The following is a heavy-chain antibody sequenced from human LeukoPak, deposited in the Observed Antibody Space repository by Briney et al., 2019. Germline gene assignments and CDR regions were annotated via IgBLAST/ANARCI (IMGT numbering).Heavy chain of an antibody. D-gene: IGHD1-26*01. CDR3: ARDGEWEVGFDY. V-gene: IGHV1-2*02. CDR1: GYTFTGYY. CDR2: IDPNSGGT. Sequence: GASVKVSCKASGYTFTGYYMHWVREAPGQGLEWMGWIDPNSGGTNYAQKFQGRVTMTRDTSISTAYMELSRLRSDDTAVYYCARDGEWEVGFDYWGQGTLVTVSS. J-gene: IGHJ4*02.